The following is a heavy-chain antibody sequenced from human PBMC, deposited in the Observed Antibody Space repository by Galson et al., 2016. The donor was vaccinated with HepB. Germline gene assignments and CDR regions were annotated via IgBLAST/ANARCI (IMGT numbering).Heavy chain of an antibody. V-gene: IGHV3-11*06. Sequence: SLRLSCAASGFTFSDDYMSWIRQAPGKGLEWLSYITSTGSYTNYAGSVKGRFTVSRDNAKNPLYLQMNSLRAEDTAVYYCATGPPSYYYDSSGYYSGWGQGTLVTVSS. J-gene: IGHJ4*02. CDR2: ITSTGSYT. CDR1: GFTFSDDY. CDR3: ATGPPSYYYDSSGYYSG. D-gene: IGHD3-22*01.